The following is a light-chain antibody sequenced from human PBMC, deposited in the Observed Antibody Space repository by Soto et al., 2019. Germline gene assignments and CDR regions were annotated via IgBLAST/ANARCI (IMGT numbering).Light chain of an antibody. CDR1: QSVTSY. CDR2: AAS. CDR3: QQRSSCPIT. J-gene: IGKJ5*01. V-gene: IGKV3-11*01. Sequence: VRARCPATMSVSPGERSTPFCRASQSVTSYLAWYQQRPGQAPRLLIFAASTMPTGIPARFNGSGSGTEFTLTISSLQPEDFATYYCQQRSSCPITFGQGTRLEIK.